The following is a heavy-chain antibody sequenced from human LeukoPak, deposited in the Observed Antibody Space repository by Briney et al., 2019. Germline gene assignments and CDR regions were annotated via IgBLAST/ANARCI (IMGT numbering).Heavy chain of an antibody. CDR1: GGSVSSGSYF. CDR2: IHTSGST. Sequence: SETLSLTCTVSGGSVSSGSYFWSWIRQPAGKGLQWIGRIHTSGSTEYNPSLKSRVTISVDTSKNQFSLKLSSVTAADTAVYYCARRGASSGYYYGAFDIWGQGTMVTVSS. D-gene: IGHD3-22*01. V-gene: IGHV4-61*02. J-gene: IGHJ3*02. CDR3: ARRGASSGYYYGAFDI.